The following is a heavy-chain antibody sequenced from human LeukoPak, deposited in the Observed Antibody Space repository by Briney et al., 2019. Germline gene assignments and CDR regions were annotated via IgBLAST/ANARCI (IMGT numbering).Heavy chain of an antibody. CDR2: IYYSGTT. CDR3: ARGARDYPKGWFDP. CDR1: GGSISSYY. Sequence: KASETLSLTCAVSGGSISSYYWSWIRQPPGKGLEWIGYIYYSGTTNFNPSLKSRVIMSVDTSKNQLSLKLSSVTAADTAVYYCARGARDYPKGWFDPWGQGTLVTVSS. J-gene: IGHJ5*02. V-gene: IGHV4-59*01. D-gene: IGHD3-16*01.